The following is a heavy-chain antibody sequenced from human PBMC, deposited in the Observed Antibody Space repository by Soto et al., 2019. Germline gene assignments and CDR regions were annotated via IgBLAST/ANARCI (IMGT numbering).Heavy chain of an antibody. V-gene: IGHV3-7*01. J-gene: IGHJ4*02. CDR1: GFTFTSYT. D-gene: IGHD7-27*01. Sequence: EVQLVESGGGLVQPGVSLRLSCEASGFTFTSYTMIWVRQSPGEGLEWLANIKEDGIQKNYVDSVKGRFTISRDNAKKSLYLQMTSLRVEDTAVYYCAREVWGPVDWGQGTLVTVSA. CDR2: IKEDGIQK. CDR3: AREVWGPVD.